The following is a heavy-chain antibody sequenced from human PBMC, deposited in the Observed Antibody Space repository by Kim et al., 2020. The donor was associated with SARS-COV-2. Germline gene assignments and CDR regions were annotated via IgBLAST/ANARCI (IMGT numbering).Heavy chain of an antibody. D-gene: IGHD5-18*01. CDR1: GGSVSSGSYY. CDR2: IYYSGST. CDR3: ARQGIQLWLDY. V-gene: IGHV4-61*01. J-gene: IGHJ4*02. Sequence: SETLSLTCTVSGGSVSSGSYYWSWIRQPPAKGLEWIGYIYYSGSTNYNPSLESRVTISVDTSKNQFSLKLSSVTAADTAVYYCARQGIQLWLDYWGQGTLVTVSS.